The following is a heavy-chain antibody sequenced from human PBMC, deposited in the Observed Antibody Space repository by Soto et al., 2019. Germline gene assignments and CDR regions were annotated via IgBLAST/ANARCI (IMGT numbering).Heavy chain of an antibody. CDR1: GGSISSGDYY. V-gene: IGHV4-31*03. CDR2: IVYSGST. Sequence: QVQLQESGPGLVKPSQTLSLTCSVSGGSISSGDYYWSWVRKHPGKGLEWIGYIVYSGSTYYNPSLQIRVTNSVDKPKKKYYLKLSSVTPADTAVYCCARGVSGHIVVVAAIDYWGQGTQVTGSS. J-gene: IGHJ4*02. D-gene: IGHD2-15*01. CDR3: ARGVSGHIVVVAAIDY.